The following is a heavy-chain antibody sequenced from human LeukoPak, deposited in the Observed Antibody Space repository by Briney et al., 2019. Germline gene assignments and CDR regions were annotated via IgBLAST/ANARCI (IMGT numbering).Heavy chain of an antibody. D-gene: IGHD3-22*01. CDR1: GGSISSYY. CDR3: ARPYYDSSGYRSNAFDI. Sequence: SETLSLTCTVSGGSISSYYWSWIRQPPGKGLEWIGYIYYSGSTNYNPSLKSRVTISVDTSKNQFSLKLSSVTAADTAVYYCARPYYDSSGYRSNAFDIWGQGTMVTVSS. J-gene: IGHJ3*02. CDR2: IYYSGST. V-gene: IGHV4-59*01.